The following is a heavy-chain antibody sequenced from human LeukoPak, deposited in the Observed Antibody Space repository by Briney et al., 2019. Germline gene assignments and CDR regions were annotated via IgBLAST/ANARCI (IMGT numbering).Heavy chain of an antibody. J-gene: IGHJ6*03. CDR2: IYYSGST. CDR3: ARGGLAARLYYYYYMDV. Sequence: SETLSLTCTVSGGSISSYYWSWIRQPPGKGLEWIGYIYYSGSTNYNPSLKSRVTISVDASKNQFSLKLSSVTAADTAVYYCARGGLAARLYYYYYMDVWGKGTTVTVSS. D-gene: IGHD6-6*01. CDR1: GGSISSYY. V-gene: IGHV4-59*01.